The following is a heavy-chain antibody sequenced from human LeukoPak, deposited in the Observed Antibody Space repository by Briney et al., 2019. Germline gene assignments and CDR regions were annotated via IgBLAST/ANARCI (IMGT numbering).Heavy chain of an antibody. J-gene: IGHJ4*02. CDR3: ARLRGYATYYFDY. V-gene: IGHV3-66*02. CDR1: GFTFGTNY. D-gene: IGHD3-16*01. Sequence: GGSLRLSCAASGFTFGTNYINWVRQAPGKGLEWVSVIHSGGGTDYAESVKGRFTISRDTSKNTVFLQMNSLRVEDTAVYFCARLRGYATYYFDYWGRGTLVTVSS. CDR2: IHSGGGT.